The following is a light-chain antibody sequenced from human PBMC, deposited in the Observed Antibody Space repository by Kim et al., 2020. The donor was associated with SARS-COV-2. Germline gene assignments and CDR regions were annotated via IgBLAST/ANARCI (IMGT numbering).Light chain of an antibody. CDR2: GAS. V-gene: IGKV3-20*01. Sequence: SPGERATLSCRASQSVSSSYLAWYQQKPGQAPRLLIYGASRRATGIPDRFSGSGSGTDFTLTISRLEPEDFAVYYCQQYGSSPLTFGRGTQVEIK. J-gene: IGKJ4*01. CDR1: QSVSSSY. CDR3: QQYGSSPLT.